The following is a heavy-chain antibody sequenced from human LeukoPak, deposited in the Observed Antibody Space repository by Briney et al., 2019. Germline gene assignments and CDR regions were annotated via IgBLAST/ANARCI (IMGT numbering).Heavy chain of an antibody. V-gene: IGHV4-59*01. J-gene: IGHJ4*02. CDR2: IYYSGST. Sequence: PSETLSLTCTAPGGSISSYYWSWIRQPPGKGLEWIGYIYYSGSTNYNPSLKSRVTISVDTSKNQFSLKLSSVTAADTAVYYCARAYSSSWYYFDYWGQGTLVTVSS. CDR1: GGSISSYY. D-gene: IGHD6-13*01. CDR3: ARAYSSSWYYFDY.